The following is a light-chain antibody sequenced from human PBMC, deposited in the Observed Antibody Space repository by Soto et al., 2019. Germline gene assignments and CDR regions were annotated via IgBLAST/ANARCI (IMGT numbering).Light chain of an antibody. CDR3: QVWDSNSDPYVV. CDR2: DDG. CDR1: NIGRKS. V-gene: IGLV3-21*04. Sequence: SYELTQPPSVSVAPGKTATMTCGGDNIGRKSVHWFQQKPGQAPVLVIYDDGDRPSGIPERFSGSNSGNTATLTISRVEAGDEADYCCQVWDSNSDPYVVFGGGTKLTVL. J-gene: IGLJ2*01.